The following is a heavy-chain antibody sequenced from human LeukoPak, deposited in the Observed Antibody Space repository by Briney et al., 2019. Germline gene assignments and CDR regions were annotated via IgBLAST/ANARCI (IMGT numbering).Heavy chain of an antibody. CDR3: AVSSSSSGAGGI. J-gene: IGHJ4*02. CDR2: INQDGSEK. D-gene: IGHD6-6*01. V-gene: IGHV3-7*01. Sequence: GGSLRLSCAASGFTFSSYWMNWVRQASGKGLEWVANINQDGSEKYYVDSVRGRFTISRDNAKNSLYLQMNSLRVEDTALYYCAVSSSSSGAGGIWGQGTLVTVSS. CDR1: GFTFSSYW.